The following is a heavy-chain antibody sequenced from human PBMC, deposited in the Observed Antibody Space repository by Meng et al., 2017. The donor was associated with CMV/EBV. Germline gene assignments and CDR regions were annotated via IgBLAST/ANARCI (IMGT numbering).Heavy chain of an antibody. CDR1: GFTFSSYD. CDR3: ARGLRLGKYQLLRGASGDY. J-gene: IGHJ4*02. Sequence: GESLKISCAASGFTFSSYDMHWVRQATGKGLEWVSAIGTAGDTYYPGSVKGRFTISRENAKNSLYLQMNSLRAEDTAVYYCARGLRLGKYQLLRGASGDYWGQGTLVTVSS. D-gene: IGHD2-2*01. V-gene: IGHV3-13*01. CDR2: IGTAGDT.